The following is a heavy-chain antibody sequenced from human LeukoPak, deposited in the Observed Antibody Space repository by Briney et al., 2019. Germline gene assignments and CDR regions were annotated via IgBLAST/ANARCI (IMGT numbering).Heavy chain of an antibody. V-gene: IGHV3-30-3*01. D-gene: IGHD3-10*01. CDR2: ISYDGSNK. Sequence: GRSLRLSCAASGFTFSSYAMHWVRQAPGKGLEWVAVISYDGSNKYYADSVKGRFTISRDNSKNTLYLQMNSLRAEDTAVYYCARDLVRGVIIAYYYGMDVWGQGTTVTVSS. J-gene: IGHJ6*02. CDR3: ARDLVRGVIIAYYYGMDV. CDR1: GFTFSSYA.